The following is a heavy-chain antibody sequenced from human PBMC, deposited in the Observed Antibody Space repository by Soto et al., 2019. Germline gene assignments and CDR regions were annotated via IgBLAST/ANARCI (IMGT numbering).Heavy chain of an antibody. CDR1: GFTFTSSA. V-gene: IGHV1-58*02. D-gene: IGHD4-17*01. CDR3: AASMEGDDYGDFDAFDI. J-gene: IGHJ3*02. Sequence: SVKVSCKASGFTFTSSAMQWVRQARGQRLEWIGWIVVGSGNTNYAQKFQERVTITRDMSTSTAYMELSSLRSEDTAVYYCAASMEGDDYGDFDAFDIWGQGTMVTVSS. CDR2: IVVGSGNT.